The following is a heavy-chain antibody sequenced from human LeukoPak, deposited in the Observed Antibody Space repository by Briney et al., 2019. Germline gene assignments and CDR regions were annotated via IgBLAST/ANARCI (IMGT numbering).Heavy chain of an antibody. J-gene: IGHJ5*02. CDR2: ISDSGEVT. Sequence: GGSLRLSCGVSGFTFSDYGMSWVRQAPGQGLEWVASISDSGEVTFKADSVKGRFTISRDNSKNALYLQMNYLRAEDTAAYYCAKGASYYSFDPWGQGTQVAVSS. D-gene: IGHD3-10*01. CDR3: AKGASYYSFDP. V-gene: IGHV3-23*01. CDR1: GFTFSDYG.